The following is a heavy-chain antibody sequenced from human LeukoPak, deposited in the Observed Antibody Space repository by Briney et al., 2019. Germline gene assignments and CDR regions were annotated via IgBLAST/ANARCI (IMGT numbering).Heavy chain of an antibody. CDR2: ISYDGNDK. D-gene: IGHD1-26*01. CDR1: GFTFSSYA. CDR3: ARSAGGSYPNFDY. Sequence: GGSLRLSCAASGFTFSSYAMHWVRQAPGKGLEWGAVISYDGNDKNSADSVKGTFTISRDKSMNNLYLQMNSLRAEDTAVYYCARSAGGSYPNFDYWGQGTLVTVSS. V-gene: IGHV3-30-3*01. J-gene: IGHJ4*02.